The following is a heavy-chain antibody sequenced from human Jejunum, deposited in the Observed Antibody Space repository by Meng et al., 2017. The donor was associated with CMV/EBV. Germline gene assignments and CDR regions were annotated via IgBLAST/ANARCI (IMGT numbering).Heavy chain of an antibody. CDR1: TFTNND. J-gene: IGHJ4*02. V-gene: IGHV1-8*01. CDR3: ARDADYDDSSDPTVDY. CDR2: MNPNSGNT. Sequence: TFTNNDSNWMRQATGQGLEWMGWMNPNSGNTGYAQKFQGRVTMTTNNAISTAYMELTSLGSEDTAVYYCARDADYDDSSDPTVDYWGQGTLVTVSS. D-gene: IGHD3-16*01.